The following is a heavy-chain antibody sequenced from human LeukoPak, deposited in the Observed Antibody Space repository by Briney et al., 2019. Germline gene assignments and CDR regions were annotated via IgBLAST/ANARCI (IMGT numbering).Heavy chain of an antibody. D-gene: IGHD7-27*01. CDR2: IIPILGIA. Sequence: ASVKVSCKASGGTFSSYTISWLRQAPGQGLEWMGRIIPILGIANYAQKFQGRVTITADKSTSTAYMELSSLRSEDTAVYYCASQTGGTQFDYWGQGTLVTVSS. CDR1: GGTFSSYT. CDR3: ASQTGGTQFDY. V-gene: IGHV1-69*02. J-gene: IGHJ4*02.